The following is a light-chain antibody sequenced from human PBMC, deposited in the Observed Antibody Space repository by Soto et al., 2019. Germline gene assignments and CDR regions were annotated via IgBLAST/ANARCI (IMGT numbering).Light chain of an antibody. CDR1: QSISSN. CDR3: QQRGSWPAT. V-gene: IGKV3-11*01. Sequence: ETVMTQSPATLSVSPGERATLSCRASQSISSNLAWYQQKPGQAPRFLIYDASYRAPGIPARFSGSGSGTDFTLTISSLEAEDSAVYYCQQRGSWPATFGPGTKVDIK. CDR2: DAS. J-gene: IGKJ3*01.